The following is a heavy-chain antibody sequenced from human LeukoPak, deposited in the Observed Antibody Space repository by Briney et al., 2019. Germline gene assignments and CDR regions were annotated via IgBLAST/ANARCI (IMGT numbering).Heavy chain of an antibody. D-gene: IGHD1-26*01. V-gene: IGHV3-74*01. Sequence: GGSLRLSCAASGFTFSSYWMHWVRQAPGKGLVWVSRINSDGSSTSYADSVKGRFTISRDNDMNSLYLQMNNLRVEDTALYYCARSSGTTGYYYYGMDVWGQGTTVIVSS. J-gene: IGHJ6*02. CDR1: GFTFSSYW. CDR2: INSDGSST. CDR3: ARSSGTTGYYYYGMDV.